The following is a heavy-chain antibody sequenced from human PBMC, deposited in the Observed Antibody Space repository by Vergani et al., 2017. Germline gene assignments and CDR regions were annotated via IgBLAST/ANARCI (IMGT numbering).Heavy chain of an antibody. V-gene: IGHV3-7*01. Sequence: EVQLVESGGGLVQPGGSLRLSCAASGFTFSSYWMSWVRQAPGKGLEWVANIKQDGSEKYYVDSVKGRFTISRDNAKNSLYLQMNSLRAEDTAEYYCARAYPDYDFWSGYPDWGQGTLVTVSS. CDR3: ARAYPDYDFWSGYPD. D-gene: IGHD3-3*01. CDR1: GFTFSSYW. J-gene: IGHJ4*02. CDR2: IKQDGSEK.